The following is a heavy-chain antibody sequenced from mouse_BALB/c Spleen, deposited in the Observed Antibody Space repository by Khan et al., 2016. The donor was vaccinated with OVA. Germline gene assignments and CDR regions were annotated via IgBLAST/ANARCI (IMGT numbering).Heavy chain of an antibody. J-gene: IGHJ2*01. CDR2: ISSDSSTI. CDR1: GFTFSGFG. CDR3: ARTGYYDCDN. D-gene: IGHD2-3*01. Sequence: EVELVESGGGLVQPGGSRKLSCAASGFTFSGFGMHWVRQAPEKGLEWVAFISSDSSTIYYADTVKGRFTISRDNPKNTLFLQMTSPRSEDTALYVCARTGYYDCDNWGQGTTLTVSS. V-gene: IGHV5-17*02.